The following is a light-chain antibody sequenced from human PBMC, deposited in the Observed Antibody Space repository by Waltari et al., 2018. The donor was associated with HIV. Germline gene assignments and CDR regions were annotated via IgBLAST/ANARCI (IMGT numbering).Light chain of an antibody. J-gene: IGLJ2*01. CDR1: SNDVGSYGS. CDR3: SSYAGPDNRVV. V-gene: IGLV2-14*03. CDR2: DVR. Sequence: QSALTQPASVSGSPGQSITMSCTGSSNDVGSYGSVSWYQQHPDKTPKLIIYDVRYRPSGISNRFSGSKSGNTASLTISGLQADDEADYYCSSYAGPDNRVVFGGGTKLTV.